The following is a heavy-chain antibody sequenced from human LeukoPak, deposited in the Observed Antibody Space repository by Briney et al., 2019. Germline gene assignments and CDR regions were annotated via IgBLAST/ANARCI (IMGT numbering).Heavy chain of an antibody. J-gene: IGHJ2*01. D-gene: IGHD2-15*01. CDR1: GFTFSSYS. CDR2: ISTSSSYI. V-gene: IGHV3-21*01. CDR3: ARDGHSDTVVSYFDL. Sequence: PGGSLRLSCAASGFTFSSYSMNWVRQAPGKGLEWVSSISTSSSYIYYADSVRGRFTISRDNSKNPLYLEMNSLRAEDMALYYCARDGHSDTVVSYFDLWGRGTLVSVSS.